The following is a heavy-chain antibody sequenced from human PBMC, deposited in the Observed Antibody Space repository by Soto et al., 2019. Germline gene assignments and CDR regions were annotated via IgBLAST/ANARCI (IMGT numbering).Heavy chain of an antibody. Sequence: QVQLQESGPGLVKPSGTLSLTCVVSGDSISNNNWWSWVRQPPGKGLEWIGEIHHSGSTNYNPSLKSRVTISLAKSKNEFSLKVSSVTASDTAVYYCARAGRAVDFDYWGQGALFTVSS. V-gene: IGHV4-4*02. D-gene: IGHD6-19*01. CDR2: IHHSGST. J-gene: IGHJ4*02. CDR3: ARAGRAVDFDY. CDR1: GDSISNNNW.